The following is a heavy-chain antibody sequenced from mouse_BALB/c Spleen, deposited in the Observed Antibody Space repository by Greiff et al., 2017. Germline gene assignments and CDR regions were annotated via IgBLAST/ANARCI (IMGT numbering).Heavy chain of an antibody. J-gene: IGHJ4*01. V-gene: IGHV1-18*01. D-gene: IGHD4-1*02. CDR3: AREAQLFFYAMDY. CDR1: GYTFTDYN. CDR2: INPNNGGT. Sequence: EVKVVESGPELVKPGASVKIPCKASGYTFTDYNMDWVKQSHGKSLEWIGDINPNNGGTIYNQKFKGKATLTVDKSSSTAYMELRSLTSEDTAVYYCAREAQLFFYAMDYWGQGTSVTVSS.